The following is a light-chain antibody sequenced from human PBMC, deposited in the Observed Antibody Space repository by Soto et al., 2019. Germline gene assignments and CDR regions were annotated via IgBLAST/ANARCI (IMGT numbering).Light chain of an antibody. CDR1: QGVGNK. CDR3: QQHNNSPVT. V-gene: IGKV1-9*01. J-gene: IGKJ5*01. Sequence: IRLTQSPSFLAASVCDRVTITFRASQGVGNKLAWYQRQPGKAPKLLIYTVPTMPSGVPSRFSGSGSGTDFSLTISRLQAEDFALYYCQQHNNSPVTFGQGTRLEI. CDR2: TVP.